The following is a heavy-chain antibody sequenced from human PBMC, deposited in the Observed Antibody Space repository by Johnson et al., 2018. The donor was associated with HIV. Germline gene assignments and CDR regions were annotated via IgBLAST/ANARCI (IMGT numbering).Heavy chain of an antibody. D-gene: IGHD3-3*01. V-gene: IGHV3-13*01. Sequence: VQLVESGGGLVQPGGSLRLSCAASGFTLSCYDMHWVRQATGKGLEWVSEIDTAGDTYYPGSVKGRFTTSSENAKNSLYLQMNSLRAEDTAFYYCERDQVFTIFGVVSSVGAFDIWGQGTMVSVSS. CDR3: ERDQVFTIFGVVSSVGAFDI. J-gene: IGHJ3*02. CDR2: IDTAGDT. CDR1: GFTLSCYD.